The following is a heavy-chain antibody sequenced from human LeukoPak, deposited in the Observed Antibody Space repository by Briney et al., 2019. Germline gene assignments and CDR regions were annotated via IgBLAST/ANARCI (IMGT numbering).Heavy chain of an antibody. Sequence: GGSLRLSCEVSGFTFSSYSMNWVRQAPGKGLEWLSFINSASSYIDYADSVKGRFSISRDNVKNSLHLQMNSLRDEDTAVYYCARGHGDGAWLIDYWGQGILVTISS. CDR2: INSASSYI. CDR3: ARGHGDGAWLIDY. CDR1: GFTFSSYS. J-gene: IGHJ4*02. D-gene: IGHD3-9*01. V-gene: IGHV3-48*02.